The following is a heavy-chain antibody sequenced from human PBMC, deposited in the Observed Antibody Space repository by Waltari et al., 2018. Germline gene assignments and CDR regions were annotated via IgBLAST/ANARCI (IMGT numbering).Heavy chain of an antibody. Sequence: QVQLVQSGAEVKKPGSSVKVACKASGGTFSSYAISGVRQAPGQGLEWMGGIIPIFGTANYAQKFQGRVTITTDESTSTAYMELSSLRSEDTAVYYCARERTTMIEVDDAFDIWGQGTMDTVSS. CDR3: ARERTTMIEVDDAFDI. V-gene: IGHV1-69*05. D-gene: IGHD3-22*01. CDR2: IIPIFGTA. J-gene: IGHJ3*02. CDR1: GGTFSSYA.